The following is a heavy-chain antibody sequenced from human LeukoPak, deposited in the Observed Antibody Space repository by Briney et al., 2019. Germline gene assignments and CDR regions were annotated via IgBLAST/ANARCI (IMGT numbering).Heavy chain of an antibody. CDR2: IKGDGSDK. Sequence: GGSLRLSCAASGFTFSSYWMFWARQAPGKGLEWVATIKGDGSDKYYVDSVKGRFTISRDNAKNSLFLQMNSLRAEDTAVYYCARDGGHSADYWGQGTQVTVSS. CDR3: ARDGGHSADY. J-gene: IGHJ4*02. D-gene: IGHD1-26*01. CDR1: GFTFSSYW. V-gene: IGHV3-7*01.